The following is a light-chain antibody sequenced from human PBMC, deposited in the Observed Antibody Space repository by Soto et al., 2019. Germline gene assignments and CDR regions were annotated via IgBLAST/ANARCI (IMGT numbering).Light chain of an antibody. CDR3: LQDNSYPWT. CDR2: AAS. J-gene: IGKJ1*01. Sequence: QMTHSPSPVSASVGDRVTIPARASQAIRNDLAWYQQKPGQAPKLLIYAASTIPSGVPARFSGSASGTEFTLTISSLQPEDFATYYCLQDNSYPWTFGQGTKVDIK. V-gene: IGKV1-6*01. CDR1: QAIRND.